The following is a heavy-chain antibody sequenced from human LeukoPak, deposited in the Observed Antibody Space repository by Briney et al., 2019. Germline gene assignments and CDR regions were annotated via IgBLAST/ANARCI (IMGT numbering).Heavy chain of an antibody. J-gene: IGHJ4*02. V-gene: IGHV4-34*01. Sequence: PSETLSLTCAVYGGSFSGYYWSWIRQPPGKGLEWIGEINHSGSTNYNPSLKSRVTISVDTSKNQFSLKLSSVTAADTAVYYCASRYYDFWGGYYTGYYWGQGTLVTVSS. D-gene: IGHD3-3*01. CDR3: ASRYYDFWGGYYTGYY. CDR1: GGSFSGYY. CDR2: INHSGST.